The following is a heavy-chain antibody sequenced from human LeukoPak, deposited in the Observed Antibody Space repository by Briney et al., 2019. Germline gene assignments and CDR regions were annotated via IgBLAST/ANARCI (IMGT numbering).Heavy chain of an antibody. D-gene: IGHD1-26*01. CDR2: IYSGGST. CDR1: GFIVTSTY. J-gene: IGHJ6*02. Sequence: PGGSLRLSCAVSGFIVTSTYMSWVRQTPGKGLEWVSSIYSGGSTYVADSVKGRFNIFRDNSKNTLYLQMNSLRAEDTAVYYCAKDLGEELGHYYYGMDVWGQGTTVTVSS. V-gene: IGHV3-66*02. CDR3: AKDLGEELGHYYYGMDV.